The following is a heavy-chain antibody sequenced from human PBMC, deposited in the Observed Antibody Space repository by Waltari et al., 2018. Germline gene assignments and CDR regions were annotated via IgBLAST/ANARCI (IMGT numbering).Heavy chain of an antibody. D-gene: IGHD6-6*01. CDR1: GFTVSSNY. V-gene: IGHV3-53*01. CDR3: AREGLGAARPDYYYGMDV. J-gene: IGHJ6*02. Sequence: EVQLVESGGGLIQPGGSLRLSCAASGFTVSSNYMSWVRQAPGRGLEWVSVIYSGGSTCYAYSVKGRFTISRDNSKNTLYLQMNSLRAEDTAVYYCAREGLGAARPDYYYGMDVWCQGTTVTVSS. CDR2: IYSGGST.